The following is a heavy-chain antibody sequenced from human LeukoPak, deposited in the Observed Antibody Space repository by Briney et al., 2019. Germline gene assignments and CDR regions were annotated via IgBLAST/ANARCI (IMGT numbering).Heavy chain of an antibody. CDR2: ISSSSTTI. J-gene: IGHJ4*02. Sequence: GGSLRLSCAASGFTISYYNMNWVRQAPGKGLEWVPYISSSSTTIYDADSVKGRFTISRDNAKKSLYLQMNSLRAEDTAVYYCARDDSNGYFFDYWGQGALVTVSS. CDR3: ARDDSNGYFFDY. V-gene: IGHV3-48*04. D-gene: IGHD3-22*01. CDR1: GFTISYYN.